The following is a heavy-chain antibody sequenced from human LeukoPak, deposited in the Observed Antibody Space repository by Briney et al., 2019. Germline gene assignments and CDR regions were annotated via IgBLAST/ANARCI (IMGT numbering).Heavy chain of an antibody. Sequence: SETLSLTCTVSGDSISSYYWSWVRQPPGKGLEWIGDIYYSGSTNYNPSLKSRVTISVDTSKNQFSLKLSSVTAADTAVYYCARGRLVGATQYDYWGQGTLVTVSS. CDR1: GDSISSYY. D-gene: IGHD1-26*01. CDR3: ARGRLVGATQYDY. CDR2: IYYSGST. J-gene: IGHJ4*02. V-gene: IGHV4-59*01.